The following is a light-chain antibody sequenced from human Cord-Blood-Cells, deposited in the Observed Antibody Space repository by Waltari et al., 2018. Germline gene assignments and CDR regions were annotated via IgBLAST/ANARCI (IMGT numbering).Light chain of an antibody. J-gene: IGLJ1*01. Sequence: QSALTQPASVSGSPGQSITISCTGTSSDVGSYNLVSWYQQHPGKAPKPMIYEVSKRPSGVSNLFSGSKSGNTASLTISGLQAEDEADYYCCSYAGSSTFVFGTGTKVTVL. V-gene: IGLV2-23*02. CDR3: CSYAGSSTFV. CDR1: SSDVGSYNL. CDR2: EVS.